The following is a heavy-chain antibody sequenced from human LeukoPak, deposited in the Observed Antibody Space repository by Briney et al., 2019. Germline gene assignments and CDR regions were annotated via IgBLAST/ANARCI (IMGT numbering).Heavy chain of an antibody. CDR2: ISGSGGST. Sequence: PGGSLRLSCAASGFTFSSYAMSWVRQAPGKGLEWVSAISGSGGSTYYADSVKGRFTISRDNSKNTLYLQMNSLRAEDTALYYCAKSRNFYYYFMEVWGRGTKVTISS. CDR1: GFTFSSYA. V-gene: IGHV3-23*01. J-gene: IGHJ6*03. CDR3: AKSRNFYYYFMEV.